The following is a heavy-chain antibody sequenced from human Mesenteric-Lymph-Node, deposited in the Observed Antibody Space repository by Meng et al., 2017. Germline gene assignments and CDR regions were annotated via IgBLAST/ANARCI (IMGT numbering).Heavy chain of an antibody. J-gene: IGHJ4*02. CDR3: AISQAYVTNERSLGYYFDY. CDR2: IYPGNSHT. CDR1: GYIFTNLW. Sequence: GGSLRLSCEGSGYIFTNLWIGWVRQMPGKGLEWTGVIYPGNSHTTYSPSFQGQVTISADKSISTAYLKWSSLKASDTAMYYCAISQAYVTNERSLGYYFDYWGQGTLVTVSS. V-gene: IGHV5-51*01. D-gene: IGHD4-17*01.